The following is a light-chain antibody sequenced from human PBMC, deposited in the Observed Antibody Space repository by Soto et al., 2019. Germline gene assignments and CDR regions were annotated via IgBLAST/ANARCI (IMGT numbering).Light chain of an antibody. V-gene: IGLV2-14*01. Sequence: QSALTQPASVSGSPGQSITISCTGTSSDVGGYNYVSWYQQHPGKAPKLMIYDVSHRPSGVSYRFSGSKSGNTASLTISGLQAEDEADYYCSSYTSSSTFVVFGGGTQLTVL. CDR2: DVS. J-gene: IGLJ2*01. CDR1: SSDVGGYNY. CDR3: SSYTSSSTFVV.